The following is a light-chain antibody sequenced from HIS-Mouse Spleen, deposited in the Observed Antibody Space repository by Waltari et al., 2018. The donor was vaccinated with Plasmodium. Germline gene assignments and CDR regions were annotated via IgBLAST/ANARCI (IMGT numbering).Light chain of an antibody. CDR3: QQYNSYWT. Sequence: DIQMTQPPSTLSASVGDRVTITCRASQRISSWLAWYQQKPGKAPKLLIYKASSLESGVPSRVSGSGSGTEFTLTISSLQPDDFATYYCQQYNSYWTFGQGTKVEIK. J-gene: IGKJ1*01. CDR2: KAS. CDR1: QRISSW. V-gene: IGKV1-5*03.